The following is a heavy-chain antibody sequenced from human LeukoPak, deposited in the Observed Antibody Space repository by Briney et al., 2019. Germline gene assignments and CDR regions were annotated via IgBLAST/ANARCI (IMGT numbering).Heavy chain of an antibody. J-gene: IGHJ4*02. V-gene: IGHV3-48*04. D-gene: IGHD5/OR15-5a*01. CDR3: ASPSSVYAYFDY. Sequence: GGSLRLSCAASGFAFSTYSMNWVRQAPGRGLEWISYISSSGTTIYYADSVMGRFTISRDNAKNSLFLQMSSLRAEDTAVYYCASPSSVYAYFDYWGQGTLVTVSS. CDR2: ISSSGTTI. CDR1: GFAFSTYS.